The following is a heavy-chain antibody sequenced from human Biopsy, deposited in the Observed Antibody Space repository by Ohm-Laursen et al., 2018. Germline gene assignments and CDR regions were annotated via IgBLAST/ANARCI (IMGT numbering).Heavy chain of an antibody. CDR1: GFTFSPYT. CDR3: ARIFLVGVTPGYGMDV. V-gene: IGHV3-21*01. J-gene: IGHJ6*02. D-gene: IGHD1-26*01. CDR2: ISSSGNFM. Sequence: SLRLSCAASGFTFSPYTMTWVRQAPGKGLEWVSSISSSGNFMYYTDSVKGRFTIPRDNAKNSLYLQMNSLRAEDTALYYCARIFLVGVTPGYGMDVWGQGTTVTVSS.